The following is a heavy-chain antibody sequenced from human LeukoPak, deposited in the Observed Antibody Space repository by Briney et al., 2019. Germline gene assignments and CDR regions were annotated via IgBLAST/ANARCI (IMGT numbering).Heavy chain of an antibody. D-gene: IGHD3-22*01. CDR3: AKNGPMIVV. Sequence: AETLSLTCTVSGGSISSYYWSWIRQPPGKGLEWIGYIYYSGSTNYNPSLKSRVTISVDTSKNQFSLKLSSVTAADTAVYYCAKNGPMIVVWGQGTLVTVSS. CDR2: IYYSGST. J-gene: IGHJ4*02. V-gene: IGHV4-59*01. CDR1: GGSISSYY.